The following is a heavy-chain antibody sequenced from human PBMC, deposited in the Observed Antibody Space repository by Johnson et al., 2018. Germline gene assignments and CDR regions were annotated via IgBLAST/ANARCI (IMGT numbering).Heavy chain of an antibody. D-gene: IGHD3-3*02. Sequence: QVQLVQSGGGVVQXGRSLRLSCAASGFTFSSYAMHWVRQAPGKGLEWVAVISYDGSNKYYADSVKGRFTISRDNSKNTLYLQMNSLRAEDTAVDYCASLSAGAFDIWGQGTMVTVSS. V-gene: IGHV3-30-3*01. J-gene: IGHJ3*02. CDR2: ISYDGSNK. CDR1: GFTFSSYA. CDR3: ASLSAGAFDI.